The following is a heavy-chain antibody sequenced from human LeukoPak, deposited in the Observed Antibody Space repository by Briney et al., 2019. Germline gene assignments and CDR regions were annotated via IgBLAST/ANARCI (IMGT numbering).Heavy chain of an antibody. V-gene: IGHV4-59*01. CDR3: ARDFFDSRGYTYIDS. D-gene: IGHD3-22*01. J-gene: IGHJ4*02. Sequence: SETLSLTCTVSGGSISSYYWSWIRQPPGQGLEWIGYMYYTGSANYNPSLRSRVTIAVDTSKNQVSLKLTSVTVADTAVYYCARDFFDSRGYTYIDSWGQGTLVSVSS. CDR1: GGSISSYY. CDR2: MYYTGSA.